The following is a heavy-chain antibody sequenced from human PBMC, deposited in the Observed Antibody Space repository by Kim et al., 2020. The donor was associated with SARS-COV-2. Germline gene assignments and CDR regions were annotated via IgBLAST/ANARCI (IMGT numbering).Heavy chain of an antibody. D-gene: IGHD5-18*01. Sequence: GESLKISCKGSGYSFNTYWIAWVRQMPGKGLEWMGIIYPGDSDTTYSPSFEGQVTISADKSISSAYLQWSSLKASDTAMYYCARRAVDTALYYFDQWGQGTLVTVSS. CDR1: GYSFNTYW. CDR3: ARRAVDTALYYFDQ. J-gene: IGHJ4*02. CDR2: IYPGDSDT. V-gene: IGHV5-51*01.